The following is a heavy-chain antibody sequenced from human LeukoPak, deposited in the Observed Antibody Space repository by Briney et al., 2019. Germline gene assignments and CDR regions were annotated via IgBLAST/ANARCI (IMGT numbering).Heavy chain of an antibody. J-gene: IGHJ4*02. D-gene: IGHD6-13*01. Sequence: HPGGSLRLSCAASGFTFSSYGMHWVRQAPGKGLEWVAFIRYDGSNKYYAGSVKGRFTISRDNSKNTLYLQMNSLRAEDTAVYYCAKETGYSSSWHFDYWGQGTLVTVSS. V-gene: IGHV3-30*02. CDR1: GFTFSSYG. CDR2: IRYDGSNK. CDR3: AKETGYSSSWHFDY.